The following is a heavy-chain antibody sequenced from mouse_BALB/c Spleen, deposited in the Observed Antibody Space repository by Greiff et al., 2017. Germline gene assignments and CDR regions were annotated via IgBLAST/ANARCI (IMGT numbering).Heavy chain of an antibody. J-gene: IGHJ4*01. CDR1: GFTFSSFG. D-gene: IGHD2-10*02. CDR2: ISSGSSTI. Sequence: EVKLVESGGGLVQPGGSRKLSCAASGFTFSSFGMHWVRQAPEKGLEWVAYISSGSSTIYYADTVKGRFTISRDNPKNTLFLQMTSLRSEDTAMYYCARSKYGNYLYAMDYWGQGTSVTVSS. CDR3: ARSKYGNYLYAMDY. V-gene: IGHV5-17*02.